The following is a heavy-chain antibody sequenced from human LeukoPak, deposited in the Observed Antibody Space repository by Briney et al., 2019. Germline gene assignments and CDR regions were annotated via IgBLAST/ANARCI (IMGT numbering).Heavy chain of an antibody. V-gene: IGHV1-2*02. CDR3: ASFFGVVNGGKLQGYGMDV. J-gene: IGHJ6*02. CDR1: GYTFTGYY. D-gene: IGHD3-3*01. CDR2: INPNSGGT. Sequence: GASVKVSCKASGYTFTGYYMHWVRQAPGQGLEWMGWINPNSGGTNYAQKFQGRVTMTRDTSISTAYMELSRLRSDDTAVYYCASFFGVVNGGKLQGYGMDVWGQGTTVTVSS.